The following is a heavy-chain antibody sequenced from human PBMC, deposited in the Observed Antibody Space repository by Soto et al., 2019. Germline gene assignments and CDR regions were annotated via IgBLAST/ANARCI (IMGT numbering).Heavy chain of an antibody. CDR1: GGSFSSSSYY. D-gene: IGHD3-3*01. V-gene: IGHV4-39*01. CDR3: ARRPNLEWRIYYGMDV. CDR2: IYYSGST. Sequence: PSETLSLTCTVSGGSFSSSSYYWGWIRQPPGKGLEWIGSIYYSGSTYYNPSLKSRVTISVDTSKNQFSLKLSSVTAADTAVYYCARRPNLEWRIYYGMDVWGQGTTVTVSS. J-gene: IGHJ6*02.